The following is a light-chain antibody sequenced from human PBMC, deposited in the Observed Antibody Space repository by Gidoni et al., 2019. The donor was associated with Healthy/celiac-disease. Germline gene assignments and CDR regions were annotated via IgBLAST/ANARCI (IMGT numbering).Light chain of an antibody. Sequence: DTLMTQSTVSLRVTPGLSASLSCRSSQSLLHSNGYNYLEWYLQKPGQSPQLLSYVGSNRASGVPDKFSGSGSGTEFTLKISRVEAEDVAVYYCMQALQTPLTFGGGTKVEIK. J-gene: IGKJ4*02. CDR3: MQALQTPLT. V-gene: IGKV2-28*01. CDR1: QSLLHSNGYNY. CDR2: VGS.